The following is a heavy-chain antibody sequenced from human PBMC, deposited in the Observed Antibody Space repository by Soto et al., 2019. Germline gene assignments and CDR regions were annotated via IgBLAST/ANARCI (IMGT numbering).Heavy chain of an antibody. D-gene: IGHD6-13*01. CDR1: GGSISSYY. V-gene: IGHV4-59*01. CDR3: ARDSGRIAAANYYYYGMDV. Sequence: PSETLSLTCTVSGGSISSYYWSWIRQPPGKGLEWIGYIYYSGSTNYNPSHKSRVTISVDTSKNQFSLKLSSVTAADTAVYYCARDSGRIAAANYYYYGMDVWGQGTTVTVSS. J-gene: IGHJ6*02. CDR2: IYYSGST.